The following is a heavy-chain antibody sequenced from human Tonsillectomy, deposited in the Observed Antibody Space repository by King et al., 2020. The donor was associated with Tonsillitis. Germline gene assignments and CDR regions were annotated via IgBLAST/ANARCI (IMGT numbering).Heavy chain of an antibody. D-gene: IGHD6-6*01. CDR1: GFTFSSYA. J-gene: IGHJ4*02. Sequence: VQLVESGGGVVPPGRSLRLSCAASGFTFSSYAMHWVRQAPGKGLEWVALISYDGSNQYFADSVQGRFTISRDNSKNTLFLQMNSLRTEDTAVYYCARERHNSSPFDYWGQGTLVTGSS. CDR3: ARERHNSSPFDY. V-gene: IGHV3-30*04. CDR2: ISYDGSNQ.